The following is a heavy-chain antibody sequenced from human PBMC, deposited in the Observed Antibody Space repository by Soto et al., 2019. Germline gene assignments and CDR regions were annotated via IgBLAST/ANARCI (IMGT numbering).Heavy chain of an antibody. CDR3: ANHRITMVRGALFYFDY. V-gene: IGHV3-23*01. D-gene: IGHD3-10*01. CDR1: GFTFSSYA. CDR2: ISGSGGST. J-gene: IGHJ4*02. Sequence: GGSLRLSCAASGFTFSSYAMSWVRQAPGKGLEWVSAISGSGGSTYYADSVKGRFTISRDNSKNTLYLQMNSLRAEDTAVYYCANHRITMVRGALFYFDYWGQGTLVTVSS.